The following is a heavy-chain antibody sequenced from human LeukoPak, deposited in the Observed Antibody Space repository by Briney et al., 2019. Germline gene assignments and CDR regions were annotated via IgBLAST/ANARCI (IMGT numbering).Heavy chain of an antibody. D-gene: IGHD3-3*01. CDR2: ISHDGRNT. V-gene: IGHV3-30*04. J-gene: IGHJ4*02. Sequence: GGSLRLSCAASGFTFSQFAVHWVRQAPGKGLEWVADISHDGRNTYYADSVKGRFTISRDNSKNTLYLQMNSLRTEDTAVYYCARDSNSDFWSGYYTNYFDYWGQGTLVTVSS. CDR1: GFTFSQFA. CDR3: ARDSNSDFWSGYYTNYFDY.